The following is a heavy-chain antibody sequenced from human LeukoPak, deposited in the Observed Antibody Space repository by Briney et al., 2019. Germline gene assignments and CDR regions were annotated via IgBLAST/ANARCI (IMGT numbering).Heavy chain of an antibody. CDR1: GFTFSKYA. J-gene: IGHJ4*02. D-gene: IGHD3-10*01. CDR2: ITVRGTIT. Sequence: GGSLRLSCEASGFTFSKYAMTWVRQAPGKGLEWVSAITVRGTITYYADSVKGRFTISRDDSENTLSLQMDSLSAEDTALYYCAKYISDSGAYYAFDYWGQGTLVTVSS. V-gene: IGHV3-23*01. CDR3: AKYISDSGAYYAFDY.